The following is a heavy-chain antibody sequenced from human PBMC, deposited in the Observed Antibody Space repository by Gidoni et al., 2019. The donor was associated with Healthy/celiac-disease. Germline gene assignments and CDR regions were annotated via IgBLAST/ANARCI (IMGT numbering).Heavy chain of an antibody. CDR2: ISSSSSYI. J-gene: IGHJ4*02. CDR1: GFTFSSYS. Sequence: EVQLVESGGGLVKPGGSLRLSCAASGFTFSSYSMNWVRQAPGKGLEWVSSISSSSSYIYYADSVMGRFTISRDNAKNSLYLQMNSLRAEDTAVYYCARVVRGVIITMDYWGQGTLVTVSS. CDR3: ARVVRGVIITMDY. D-gene: IGHD3-10*01. V-gene: IGHV3-21*01.